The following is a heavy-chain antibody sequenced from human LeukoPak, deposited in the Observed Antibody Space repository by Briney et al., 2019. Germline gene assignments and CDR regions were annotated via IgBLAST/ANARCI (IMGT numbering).Heavy chain of an antibody. CDR1: GGSISSSSYY. CDR3: AREGRRITIFGVVNHFDY. J-gene: IGHJ4*02. D-gene: IGHD3-3*01. CDR2: ITYDGST. V-gene: IGHV4-39*07. Sequence: SETLSLTCTVSGGSISSSSYYWGWIRRPPGKGLEWIGEITYDGSTNYNPSLKSRVTISVDTSKIQFSLNLSSVTAADTAIYYCAREGRRITIFGVVNHFDYWGQGTLVTVSS.